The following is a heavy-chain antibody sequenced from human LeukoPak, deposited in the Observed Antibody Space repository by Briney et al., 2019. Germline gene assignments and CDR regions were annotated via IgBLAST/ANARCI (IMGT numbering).Heavy chain of an antibody. CDR2: IYYTGST. CDR3: ARHHYHSSGYFYQDC. J-gene: IGHJ4*02. CDR1: GGSVTSGSYY. Sequence: SETLSLTCTVSGGSVTSGSYYWSWIRQPPGKGLEWIGYIYYTGSTDYNPSLKSRVTISVDTSKNQFSLKLSSVTAADTAVYYCARHHYHSSGYFYQDCWGQGTLVTVSS. V-gene: IGHV4-61*01. D-gene: IGHD3-22*01.